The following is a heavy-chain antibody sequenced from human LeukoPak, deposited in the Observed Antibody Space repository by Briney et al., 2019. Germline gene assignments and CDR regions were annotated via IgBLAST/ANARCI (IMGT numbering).Heavy chain of an antibody. CDR2: ISYDGSNK. D-gene: IGHD3-9*01. J-gene: IGHJ4*02. V-gene: IGHV3-30*18. Sequence: GGSLRLSCAASGFTFSSYGMHWVRQAPGKGLEWVAVISYDGSNKYYADSVKGRFTISRDNSKNTLYLQMSRLRAEDTAVYYCAKVIGYGILTGYYGFDYWGQGTLVTVSS. CDR3: AKVIGYGILTGYYGFDY. CDR1: GFTFSSYG.